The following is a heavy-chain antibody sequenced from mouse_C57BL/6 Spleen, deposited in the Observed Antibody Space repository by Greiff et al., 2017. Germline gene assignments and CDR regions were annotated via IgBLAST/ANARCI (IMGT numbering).Heavy chain of an antibody. V-gene: IGHV5-4*01. CDR1: GFTFSSYA. CDR3: ARDRITTVVAIYYFDY. J-gene: IGHJ2*01. Sequence: EVKLMESGGGLVKPGGSLKLSCAASGFTFSSYAMSWVRQTPEKRLEWVATISDGGSYTYYPDNVKGRFTISRDNAKNNLYLQMSHLKSEDTAMYYSARDRITTVVAIYYFDYWGQGTTLTVSS. D-gene: IGHD1-1*01. CDR2: ISDGGSYT.